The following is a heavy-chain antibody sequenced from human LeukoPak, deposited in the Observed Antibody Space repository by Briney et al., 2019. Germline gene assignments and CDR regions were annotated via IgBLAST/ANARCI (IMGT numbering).Heavy chain of an antibody. J-gene: IGHJ5*02. Sequence: SETLSLTCAVSGGSISSGGYSWSWIRQPPGKGLEWIGYIYHSGSTYYNPSLKSRVTISVDRSKNQFSLKLSSVTAADTAVYYCARGTMVRGVIRWFDPWGQGTLVTVPS. V-gene: IGHV4-30-2*01. D-gene: IGHD3-10*01. CDR2: IYHSGST. CDR1: GGSISSGGYS. CDR3: ARGTMVRGVIRWFDP.